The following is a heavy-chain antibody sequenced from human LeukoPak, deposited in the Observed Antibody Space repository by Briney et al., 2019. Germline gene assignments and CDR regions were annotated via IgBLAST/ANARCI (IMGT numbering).Heavy chain of an antibody. J-gene: IGHJ3*02. V-gene: IGHV3-7*01. CDR2: IRQDGSEK. D-gene: IGHD6-19*01. CDR3: ARVRIAVAVSAFDI. Sequence: GGSLRLSCEASGFTFSSHCMSWIRQAPGKGLEWVANIRQDGSEKYYVDSVKGRFTISRDNAKNSLYLQMSILRAADTAVYYCARVRIAVAVSAFDIWGQGTMVTVSS. CDR1: GFTFSSHC.